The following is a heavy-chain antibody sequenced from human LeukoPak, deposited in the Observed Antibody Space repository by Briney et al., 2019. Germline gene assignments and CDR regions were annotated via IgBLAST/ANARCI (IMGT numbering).Heavy chain of an antibody. CDR2: ISYDGSNK. CDR3: AKDSEVWFGAYYFDY. Sequence: GRSLRLSCAASGFTFSSYGMHWVRQVPGKGLEWVAVISYDGSNKYYADSVKGRFTISRDNSKNTLYLQMNSLRAEDTAVYYCAKDSEVWFGAYYFDYWGQGTLVTVSS. V-gene: IGHV3-30*18. J-gene: IGHJ4*02. D-gene: IGHD3-10*01. CDR1: GFTFSSYG.